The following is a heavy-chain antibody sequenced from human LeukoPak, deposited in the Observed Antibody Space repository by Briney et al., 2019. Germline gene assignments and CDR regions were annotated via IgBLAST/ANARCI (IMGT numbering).Heavy chain of an antibody. CDR3: ARGPGIAAAPLQH. J-gene: IGHJ1*01. Sequence: PGGSLRLSCAVSGFTLSTYSMSWVRQAPGKGLEWVSSISGSRSDIYYADSVKGRFTISSDTAKNSLYLQMNSLSAEDTAVYYCARGPGIAAAPLQHWGQGTLVTVSS. V-gene: IGHV3-21*01. CDR1: GFTLSTYS. CDR2: ISGSRSDI. D-gene: IGHD6-25*01.